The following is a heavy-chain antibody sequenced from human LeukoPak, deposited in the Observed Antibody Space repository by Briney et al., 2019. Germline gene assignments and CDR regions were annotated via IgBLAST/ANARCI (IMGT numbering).Heavy chain of an antibody. CDR2: ITGNSNYI. CDR3: AREQGVVVISHDAFDI. D-gene: IGHD3-22*01. J-gene: IGHJ3*02. V-gene: IGHV3-21*01. CDR1: GFTFSIYS. Sequence: PGGSLRLSCAASGFTFSIYSINWVRQAPGKGLEWVSFITGNSNYIYYADSVKGRFTISRDNAKNSLYLQMNSLRAEDTAVYYCAREQGVVVISHDAFDIWGQGTMVTVSS.